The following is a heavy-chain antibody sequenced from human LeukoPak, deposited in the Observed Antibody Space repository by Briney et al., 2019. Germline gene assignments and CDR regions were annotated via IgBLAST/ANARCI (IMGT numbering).Heavy chain of an antibody. Sequence: PGGSLRLSCVASGFTFKNYAMSWVRQAPGEGLEWIGYIYYSGNTNYNPSLKSRVTISIDTSKNQFSLRLSSVTAADTAVYYCARGGVRGVVFDHYFDYWGQGTLVTVSS. CDR3: ARGGVRGVVFDHYFDY. J-gene: IGHJ4*02. CDR2: IYYSGNT. V-gene: IGHV4-59*01. CDR1: GFTFKNYA. D-gene: IGHD3-10*01.